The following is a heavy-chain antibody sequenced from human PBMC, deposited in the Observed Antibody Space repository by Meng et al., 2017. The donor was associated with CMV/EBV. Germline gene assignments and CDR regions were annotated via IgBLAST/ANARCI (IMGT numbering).Heavy chain of an antibody. Sequence: LSLTCAASGFTFDDYAMHWVRQAPGKGLEWVSGISWNSGSIGYADSLKGRFTISRDNAKNSLYLQMNSLRAEDTALYYCAKDGAPTRAFDYWGQGTLVTVSS. CDR2: ISWNSGSI. CDR3: AKDGAPTRAFDY. V-gene: IGHV3-9*01. D-gene: IGHD4/OR15-4a*01. CDR1: GFTFDDYA. J-gene: IGHJ4*02.